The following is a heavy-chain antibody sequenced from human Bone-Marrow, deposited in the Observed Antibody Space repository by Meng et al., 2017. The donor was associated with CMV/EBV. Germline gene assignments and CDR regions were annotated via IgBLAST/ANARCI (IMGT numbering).Heavy chain of an antibody. CDR1: GGTFSSYA. Sequence: VRLLQAGAGGKKPGPSVKVPCKASGGTFSSYAISWVRQAPGQGLEWMGGIIPIFGTANYAQKFQGRVTITADESTSTAYMELSSLRSEDTAVYYCARAGGGSYPFDYWGQGTLVTVSS. V-gene: IGHV1-69*01. CDR3: ARAGGGSYPFDY. D-gene: IGHD1-26*01. CDR2: IIPIFGTA. J-gene: IGHJ4*02.